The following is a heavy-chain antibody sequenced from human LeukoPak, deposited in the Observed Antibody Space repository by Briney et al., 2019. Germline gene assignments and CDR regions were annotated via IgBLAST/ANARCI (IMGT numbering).Heavy chain of an antibody. CDR1: GASFSDYY. CDR3: ARHARVAAHTNHLDY. D-gene: IGHD2-15*01. J-gene: IGHJ4*02. CDR2: IFRSGTT. Sequence: SETLSLTCAVYGASFSDYYWSWIRQSPGKGLEWIGEIFRSGTTNYNPSLKSRVTMSVDTSKNHFSLKLSSVTAADTAVYYCARHARVAAHTNHLDYWGQGTLVTVSS. V-gene: IGHV4-34*12.